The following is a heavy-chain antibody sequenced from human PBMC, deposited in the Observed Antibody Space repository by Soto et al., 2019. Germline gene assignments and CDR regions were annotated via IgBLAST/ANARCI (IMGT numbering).Heavy chain of an antibody. J-gene: IGHJ6*03. CDR2: ILSNSASI. V-gene: IGHV3-21*01. CDR3: ARDSGEQIVRRGFYYYYIAV. D-gene: IGHD6-6*01. CDR1: GVTFSSFS. Sequence: EVQLVESGGGLVKPGGSLRLSCAASGVTFSSFSFNWVRQAPGKGLEWVAFILSNSASIYDADSVKGRFTISRDNAKNSLYLQMNSLKDEDTAVYYCARDSGEQIVRRGFYYYYIAVWGKGTTVTASS.